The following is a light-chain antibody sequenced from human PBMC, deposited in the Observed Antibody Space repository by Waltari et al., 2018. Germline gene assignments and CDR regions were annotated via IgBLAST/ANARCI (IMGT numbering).Light chain of an antibody. J-gene: IGLJ2*01. V-gene: IGLV2-14*01. Sequence: QSALTQPASVSGSPGQSITISCTGTSSDVGGYNYVSWYQQHPGKAPKLMIYDVSNRPSGVSNRFPGSKSGNTASLTISGLQAEDDADYYCSSYTSSSTLVVFGGGTKLTVL. CDR1: SSDVGGYNY. CDR3: SSYTSSSTLVV. CDR2: DVS.